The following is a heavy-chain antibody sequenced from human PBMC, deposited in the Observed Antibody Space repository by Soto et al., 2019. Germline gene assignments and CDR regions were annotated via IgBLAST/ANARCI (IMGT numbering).Heavy chain of an antibody. CDR2: HSGQTDNT. Sequence: AAEQVSYKXSCCCFPHYRISWVRQAAGRVVEVIGSHSGQTDNTKYAQSLQGRVTTTTHTSTSTAYQELRRLRSDDTAEYYCARDYYGAASRRAPFVYWGQGTPGTVS. D-gene: IGHD3-10*01. CDR1: CCCFPHYR. V-gene: IGHV1-18*01. J-gene: IGHJ4*02. CDR3: ARDYYGAASRRAPFVY.